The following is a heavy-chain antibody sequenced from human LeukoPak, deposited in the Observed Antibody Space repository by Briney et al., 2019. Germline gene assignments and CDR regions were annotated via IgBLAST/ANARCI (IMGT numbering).Heavy chain of an antibody. CDR3: VSSNYYDSSGYYYHYYYYMDV. Sequence: SETLSLTCTVSGGSISSSSYYWGWIRQPPGKGLEWIGSIYYSGSTYYNPSLKSRVTISVDTSKNQFSLKLSSVTAADTAVYYCVSSNYYDSSGYYYHYYYYMDVWGKGTTVTISS. V-gene: IGHV4-39*01. CDR2: IYYSGST. J-gene: IGHJ6*03. D-gene: IGHD3-22*01. CDR1: GGSISSSSYY.